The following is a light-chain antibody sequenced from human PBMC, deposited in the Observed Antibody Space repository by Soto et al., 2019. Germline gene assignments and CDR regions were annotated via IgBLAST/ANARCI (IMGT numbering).Light chain of an antibody. V-gene: IGLV1-40*01. CDR2: ASY. CDR3: QSYDSSLSIAV. CDR1: SSNIGAGYD. J-gene: IGLJ2*01. Sequence: QAVVTQPPSVSGAPGQRVTISCTGSSSNIGAGYDVHWYQRLPGTAPKLLIYASYNRPSGVPDRFSGSKSGTSASLAITGLQAEDEADYYCQSYDSSLSIAVFGGWTKLTVL.